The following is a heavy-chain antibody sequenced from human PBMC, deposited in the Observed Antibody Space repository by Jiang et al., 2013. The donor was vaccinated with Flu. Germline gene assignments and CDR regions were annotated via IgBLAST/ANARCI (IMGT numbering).Heavy chain of an antibody. CDR3: VRGAPRLFDY. CDR1: GDSASSNSAA. CDR2: TYYRTKWYT. V-gene: IGHV6-1*01. J-gene: IGHJ4*02. Sequence: SQTLSLTCAISGDSASSNSAAWNWIRQSPSRGLEWLGRTYYRTKWYTNYAISVEGRITINPDTSKNQLSLQLNSVTPEDTAVYYCVRGAPRLFDYWGQGILVTVSS.